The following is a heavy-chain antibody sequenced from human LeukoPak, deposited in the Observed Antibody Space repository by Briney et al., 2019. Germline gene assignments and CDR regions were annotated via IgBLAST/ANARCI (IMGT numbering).Heavy chain of an antibody. CDR3: ARYGYCSGGSCFNNWFDP. J-gene: IGHJ5*02. Sequence: GGSLRLSCAASGFTFSSYEMNWVRQAPGKGLEGVSYISSSGSTIYYADSLKGRFTISRDNAKNSLYLQMNSLRAEDTAVYYCARYGYCSGGSCFNNWFDPWGQGTLVTVSS. CDR2: ISSSGSTI. CDR1: GFTFSSYE. V-gene: IGHV3-48*03. D-gene: IGHD2-15*01.